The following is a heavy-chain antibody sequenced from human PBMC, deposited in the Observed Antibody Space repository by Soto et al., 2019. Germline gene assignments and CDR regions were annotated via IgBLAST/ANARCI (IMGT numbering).Heavy chain of an antibody. J-gene: IGHJ4*02. CDR2: IWYDGSNK. Sequence: QVQLVESGGGVVQPGRSLRLSCAASGFTFSSYGMHWVRQAPGTGLEWVAVIWYDGSNKYYADSVKGRFTISRDNSKNTLYLQMNSLRAEDTAVYYCARAGAYCGGDCSDYWGQGTLVTVSS. D-gene: IGHD2-21*02. CDR3: ARAGAYCGGDCSDY. V-gene: IGHV3-33*01. CDR1: GFTFSSYG.